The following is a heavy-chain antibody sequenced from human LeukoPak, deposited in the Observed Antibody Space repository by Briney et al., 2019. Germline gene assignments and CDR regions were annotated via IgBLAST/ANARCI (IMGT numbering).Heavy chain of an antibody. CDR2: IYTSGST. CDR3: ARERRPIYYYYYMDV. Sequence: SETLSLTCTVSGGSISSYYWSWIRQPAGKGLEWIGRIYTSGSTNYNPSLKSRVTMSVDTSKNQFSLKLSSVTAADTAVYYCARERRPIYYYYYMDVWGKGTTVTISS. J-gene: IGHJ6*03. CDR1: GGSISSYY. V-gene: IGHV4-4*07. D-gene: IGHD1-1*01.